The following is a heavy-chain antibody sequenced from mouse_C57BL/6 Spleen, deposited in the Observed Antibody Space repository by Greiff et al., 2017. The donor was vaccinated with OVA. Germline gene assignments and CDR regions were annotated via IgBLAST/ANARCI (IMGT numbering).Heavy chain of an antibody. CDR3: ASLITTVFDY. V-gene: IGHV14-2*01. J-gene: IGHJ2*01. D-gene: IGHD1-1*01. CDR2: IDPEDGET. CDR1: GFNIKDYY. Sequence: VQLQQSGAELVQPGASVQLSCTASGFNIKDYYMHWVKQRTEQGLEWIGRIDPEDGETKYAPKFQGKATITADTSSNTAYLQLSSLTSEDTAVYYCASLITTVFDYWGKGTTLTVSS.